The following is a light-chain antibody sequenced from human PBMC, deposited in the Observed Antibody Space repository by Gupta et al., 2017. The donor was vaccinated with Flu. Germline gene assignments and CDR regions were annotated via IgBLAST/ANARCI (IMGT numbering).Light chain of an antibody. CDR3: QQIYLTPLS. CDR1: QAIEHY. V-gene: IGKV1-39*01. CDR2: TSS. J-gene: IGKJ1*01. Sequence: DVQVTQSPSFLSASVGDSVTITCRTSQAIEHYLNWYQQQPGKAPKLLIYTSSFLQNGAPSRFSGSGSGTEFTLTITGLQPEDLATYYCQQIYLTPLSFGQGTKVEIK.